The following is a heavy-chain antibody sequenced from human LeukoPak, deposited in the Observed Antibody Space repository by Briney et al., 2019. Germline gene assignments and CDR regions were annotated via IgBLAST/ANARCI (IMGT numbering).Heavy chain of an antibody. J-gene: IGHJ3*02. CDR3: VKDGEWTFDI. CDR1: GFTFSSYA. V-gene: IGHV3-23*01. CDR2: ISESGDTP. D-gene: IGHD3-3*01. Sequence: GGSLRLSCTASGFTFSSYAMSWVRQAPGKGLKWVSSISESGDTPYYADSVKGLFTISRDNSKNTLYLQMNSLRAEDTAIYYCVKDGEWTFDIWGQGTMVTVSS.